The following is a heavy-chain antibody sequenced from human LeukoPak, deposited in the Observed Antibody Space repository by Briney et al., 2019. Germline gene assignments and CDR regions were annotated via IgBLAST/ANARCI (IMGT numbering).Heavy chain of an antibody. Sequence: VASVKVSCKASGYTFTGYYMHWVRQAPGQGLEWMGWINPNSGGTNYAQKFQGRVTMTRDTSISTAYMELSRLRSEDTAVYYCARVAIAAAGNYYYYYGMDVWGQGTTVTVSS. J-gene: IGHJ6*02. CDR3: ARVAIAAAGNYYYYYGMDV. CDR1: GYTFTGYY. V-gene: IGHV1-2*02. CDR2: INPNSGGT. D-gene: IGHD6-13*01.